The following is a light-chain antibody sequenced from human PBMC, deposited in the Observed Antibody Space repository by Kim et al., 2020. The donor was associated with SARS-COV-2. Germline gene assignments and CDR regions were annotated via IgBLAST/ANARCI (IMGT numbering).Light chain of an antibody. CDR2: GAS. Sequence: EVVMTQSRATLSVSPGERATLSCRASQSVRSNLAWYQLKPGQPPRLLIYGASTRATGIPARFSGSGSGTEFTLTISSLQSEDLAFYYCQQNNNWPLTFGGGTKVDIK. J-gene: IGKJ4*01. CDR3: QQNNNWPLT. V-gene: IGKV3-15*01. CDR1: QSVRSN.